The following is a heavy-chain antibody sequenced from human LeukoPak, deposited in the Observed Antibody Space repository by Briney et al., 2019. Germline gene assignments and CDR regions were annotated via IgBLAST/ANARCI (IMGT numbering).Heavy chain of an antibody. CDR2: ISSSGSTI. J-gene: IGHJ6*03. Sequence: TGGSLRLSCAASGFTFSDYYMSWIRQAPGKGLEWVSYISSSGSTIYYADSVKGRFTISRDNAKNSLYLQMNSLRAEDTAVYYCARDWEGYNDHYYYYMDVWGKGTTVTVSS. V-gene: IGHV3-11*01. CDR3: ARDWEGYNDHYYYYMDV. D-gene: IGHD5-24*01. CDR1: GFTFSDYY.